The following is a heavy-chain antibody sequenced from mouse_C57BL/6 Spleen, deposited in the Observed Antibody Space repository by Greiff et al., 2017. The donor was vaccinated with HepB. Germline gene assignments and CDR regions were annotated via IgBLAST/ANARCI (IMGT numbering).Heavy chain of an antibody. Sequence: QVQLQQSGAELVRPGASVTLSCKASGYTFTDYEMHWVKQTPVHGLEWIGAIDPETGGTAYNQKFKGKAILTADTSSSTAYMELRSLTSEDSAVYYCTRPHYDSKGFAYWGQGTLVTVSA. CDR2: IDPETGGT. CDR1: GYTFTDYE. CDR3: TRPHYDSKGFAY. V-gene: IGHV1-15*01. J-gene: IGHJ3*01. D-gene: IGHD1-1*01.